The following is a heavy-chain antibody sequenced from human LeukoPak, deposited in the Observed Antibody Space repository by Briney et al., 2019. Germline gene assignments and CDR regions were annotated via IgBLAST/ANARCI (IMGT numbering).Heavy chain of an antibody. CDR2: ISSSSSYI. CDR1: GFTFSSYS. Sequence: GGSLRLSCAASGFTFSSYSMNWVRQAPGKGLEWVSSISSSSSYIYYADSAKGRFSISRDNAKNSLYLQMNSLRAEDTAVYYCARPRAVAGGGYDYWGQGTLVTVSS. V-gene: IGHV3-21*01. CDR3: ARPRAVAGGGYDY. J-gene: IGHJ4*02. D-gene: IGHD6-19*01.